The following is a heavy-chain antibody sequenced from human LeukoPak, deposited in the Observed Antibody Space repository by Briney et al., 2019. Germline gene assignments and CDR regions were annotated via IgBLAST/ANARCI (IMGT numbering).Heavy chain of an antibody. CDR2: INSDGSST. Sequence: GGSLRLSCAASGFTFSSYWMHWVRQAPGKGLVWVSRINSDGSSTSYADSVKGRFTISRDNSKNTLYLQMNSLRAEDTAVYYCASEEQLAASDAFDIWGQGTMVTVSS. CDR1: GFTFSSYW. J-gene: IGHJ3*02. CDR3: ASEEQLAASDAFDI. D-gene: IGHD6-13*01. V-gene: IGHV3-74*01.